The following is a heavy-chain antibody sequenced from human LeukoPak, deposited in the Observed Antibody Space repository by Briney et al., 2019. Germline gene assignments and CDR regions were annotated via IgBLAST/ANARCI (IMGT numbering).Heavy chain of an antibody. CDR2: IMSNGRST. D-gene: IGHD1-1*01. V-gene: IGHV3-64D*06. J-gene: IGHJ4*02. CDR1: GFTFSGYA. Sequence: GGLRLSCSGSGFTFSGYAMFWVRQAPGKGLEYVSAIMSNGRSTYLADTVKDRFTISRDNSKNMLYLQMSSLRPEDTAVYYCVKAKYYSWSDGSSFDCWGQGTLVTVSS. CDR3: VKAKYYSWSDGSSFDC.